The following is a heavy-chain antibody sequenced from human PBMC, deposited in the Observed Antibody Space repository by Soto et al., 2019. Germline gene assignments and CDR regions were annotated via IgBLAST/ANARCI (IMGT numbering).Heavy chain of an antibody. CDR1: GGSISSGGYS. J-gene: IGHJ5*02. CDR2: IYHSGST. D-gene: IGHD1-7*01. V-gene: IGHV4-30-2*01. Sequence: SETLSLTCAVSGGSISSGGYSWNWIRQPPGKGLEWIGYIYHSGSTLYNPSLKSRVTISVDKSKNQFSLKLTSVTAADTAVYYCARGTRPRRSVVDVWGQGALVTVSS. CDR3: ARGTRPRRSVVDV.